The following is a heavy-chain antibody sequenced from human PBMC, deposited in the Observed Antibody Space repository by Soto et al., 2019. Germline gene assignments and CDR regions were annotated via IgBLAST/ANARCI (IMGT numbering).Heavy chain of an antibody. J-gene: IGHJ5*02. CDR1: GYTFTSYD. CDR3: ARGLFLDFYSNVNWFDP. CDR2: MNPNSGNT. V-gene: IGHV1-8*01. D-gene: IGHD4-4*01. Sequence: VASVKVSCKASGYTFTSYDINWVRQATGQGLEWMGWMNPNSGNTGYAQKFQGRVTMTRNTSISTAYMELSSLRSEDTAVYYCARGLFLDFYSNVNWFDPWGQGTLVTVSS.